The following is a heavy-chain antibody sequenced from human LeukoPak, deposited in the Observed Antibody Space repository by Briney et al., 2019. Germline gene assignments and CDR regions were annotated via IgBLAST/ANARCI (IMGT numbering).Heavy chain of an antibody. V-gene: IGHV1-8*01. D-gene: IGHD2-2*01. CDR3: AREVDVVVSAATHYYYYFMDV. J-gene: IGHJ6*03. CDR1: GYTFTRYD. Sequence: ASVKVSCKASGYTFTRYDIHWVRQVTGQGLEWMGWMNPNRGNKGYAQKFQGRVTMTRNTSISTAYMELNSLTSEDTAVYFCAREVDVVVSAATHYYYYFMDVWGKGTTVTVSS. CDR2: MNPNRGNK.